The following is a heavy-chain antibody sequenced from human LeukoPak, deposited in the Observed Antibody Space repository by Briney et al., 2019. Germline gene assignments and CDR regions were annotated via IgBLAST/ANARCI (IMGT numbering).Heavy chain of an antibody. CDR1: GFTVSSNY. Sequence: GGTLRLSCAASGFTVSSNYMSWVRQAPGKGLQWFSVIHIGGTTYYADSVKGRFTISRGDSMNTVFLQMKSLRADDTAVYYCARGRGGLYYFDDWGQGSLVTVAS. J-gene: IGHJ4*02. CDR3: ARGRGGLYYFDD. CDR2: IHIGGTT. D-gene: IGHD3-10*01. V-gene: IGHV3-53*01.